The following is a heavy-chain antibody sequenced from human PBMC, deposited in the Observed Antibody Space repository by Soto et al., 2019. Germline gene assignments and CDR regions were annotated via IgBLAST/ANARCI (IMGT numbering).Heavy chain of an antibody. Sequence: SETLSLTCAVYGGSFSGYYWSWIRQPPGKGLEWIGEINHSGSTNYNPPLKSRVTISVDTSKNQFSLKLSSVTAADTAVYYCARDYDFWSGYRGENAFDIWGQGTMVTVSS. CDR1: GGSFSGYY. D-gene: IGHD3-3*01. V-gene: IGHV4-34*01. J-gene: IGHJ3*02. CDR2: INHSGST. CDR3: ARDYDFWSGYRGENAFDI.